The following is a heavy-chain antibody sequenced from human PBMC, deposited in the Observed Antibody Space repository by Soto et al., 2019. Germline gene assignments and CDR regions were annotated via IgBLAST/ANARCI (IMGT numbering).Heavy chain of an antibody. CDR1: GGSISRYY. CDR3: ASMIGDPVLSFDS. Sequence: QVQLQESGQGLVKPSETLSLTCTVSGGSISRYYWSWIRQPPGKGLEWIGFIFYSGSTSYNPSLKSRVTISIDTSEYQFSLKLNSVTAADTAVYYCASMIGDPVLSFDSWGQGTLVAVSS. D-gene: IGHD3-10*02. CDR2: IFYSGST. J-gene: IGHJ5*01. V-gene: IGHV4-59*01.